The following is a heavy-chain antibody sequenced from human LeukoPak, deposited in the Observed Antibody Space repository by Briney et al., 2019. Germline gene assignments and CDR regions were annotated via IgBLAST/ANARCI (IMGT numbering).Heavy chain of an antibody. CDR1: GYTFTNYI. CDR2: ISAYNGNT. V-gene: IGHV1-18*04. D-gene: IGHD3-10*01. CDR3: ARDRSSSDY. J-gene: IGHJ4*02. Sequence: AAVKVSCKASGYTFTNYIISWVRQAPGQGLEWMGCISAYNGNTNYAQKLQGRVTMTTDTSTSTAYMELRSLRFDDTAVYYCARDRSSSDYWGQGTLVTVSS.